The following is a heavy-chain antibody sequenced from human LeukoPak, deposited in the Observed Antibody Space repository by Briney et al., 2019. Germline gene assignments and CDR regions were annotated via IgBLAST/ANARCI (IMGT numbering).Heavy chain of an antibody. Sequence: GSLKISCTGSGYSFTSYWIGWVRQMPGKGLEWMGIIYPGDSDTRYSPSFQSQVTISADKSISTAYLQWSSPKASDTAMYYCASSPPEGSGWPYWGQGTLVTVSS. CDR3: ASSPPEGSGWPY. V-gene: IGHV5-51*01. CDR1: GYSFTSYW. J-gene: IGHJ4*02. D-gene: IGHD6-19*01. CDR2: IYPGDSDT.